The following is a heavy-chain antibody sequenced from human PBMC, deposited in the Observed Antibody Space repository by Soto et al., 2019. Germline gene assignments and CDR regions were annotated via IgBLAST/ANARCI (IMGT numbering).Heavy chain of an antibody. CDR3: AQLNWNPGDNWFDP. CDR2: INPNSGGT. CDR1: GYTFTGYY. D-gene: IGHD1-20*01. Sequence: ASVKVSCKASGYTFTGYYMHWVRQAPGQGLEWMGWINPNSGGTNYAQKFQGRVTMIRDTSISAAYMELSRLRSDDTAVYYCAQLNWNPGDNWFDPWGQGTLVTVSS. V-gene: IGHV1-2*02. J-gene: IGHJ5*02.